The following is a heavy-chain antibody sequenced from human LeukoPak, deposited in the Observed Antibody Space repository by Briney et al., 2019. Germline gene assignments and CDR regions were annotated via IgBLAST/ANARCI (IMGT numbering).Heavy chain of an antibody. CDR2: IYPGDSDT. D-gene: IGHD5-18*01. Sequence: GESLKISCKASGYNFTPYWIGWVRQMPGKGLEWMGIIYPGDSDTRYSPSFQGQVTISADKSISTAYLQWSSLKASDTAMYYCARQGAVDTAIVPDYWGQGTLVTVSS. CDR1: GYNFTPYW. CDR3: ARQGAVDTAIVPDY. V-gene: IGHV5-51*01. J-gene: IGHJ4*02.